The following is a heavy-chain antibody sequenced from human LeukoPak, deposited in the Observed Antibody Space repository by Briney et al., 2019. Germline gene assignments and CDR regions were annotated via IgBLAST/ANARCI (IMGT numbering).Heavy chain of an antibody. Sequence: SETLSLTCTVSGGSISSSSYYWGWIRQPPGKGLEWIGYIYYSGSTNYNPSLKSRVTISVDTSKNQFSLKLSSVTAADTAVYYCARAYGDVYDYWGQGTLVTVSS. CDR2: IYYSGST. V-gene: IGHV4-61*05. J-gene: IGHJ4*02. CDR1: GGSISSSSYY. D-gene: IGHD4-17*01. CDR3: ARAYGDVYDY.